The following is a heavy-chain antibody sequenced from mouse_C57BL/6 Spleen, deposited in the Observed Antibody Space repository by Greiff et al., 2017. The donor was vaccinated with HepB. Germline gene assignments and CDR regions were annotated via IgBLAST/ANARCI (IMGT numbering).Heavy chain of an antibody. J-gene: IGHJ4*01. D-gene: IGHD2-4*01. CDR1: GYTFTSYW. CDR3: ARGDYDYPYYYAMDY. CDR2: IYPGSGST. Sequence: VQLQQTGAELVKPGASVKMSCKASGYTFTSYWITWVKQRPGQGLEWIGDIYPGSGSTNYNEKFKSKATLTVDTSSSTAYMQLSSLTSEDSAVYYCARGDYDYPYYYAMDYWGQGTSVTVSS. V-gene: IGHV1-55*01.